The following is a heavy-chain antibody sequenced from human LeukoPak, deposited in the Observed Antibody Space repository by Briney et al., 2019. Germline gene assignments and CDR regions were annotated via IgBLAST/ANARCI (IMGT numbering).Heavy chain of an antibody. Sequence: PSETLSLTCTVSGGSISSYYWSWIRQPPGKGLEWIGYIYYSGSTNYNPSLKSRVTISVDTSKNQFSLKLSSVTAADTAVYYCARMGYDTFYGMDVWGQGTTATVSS. CDR3: ARMGYDTFYGMDV. CDR2: IYYSGST. J-gene: IGHJ6*02. D-gene: IGHD3-22*01. CDR1: GGSISSYY. V-gene: IGHV4-59*01.